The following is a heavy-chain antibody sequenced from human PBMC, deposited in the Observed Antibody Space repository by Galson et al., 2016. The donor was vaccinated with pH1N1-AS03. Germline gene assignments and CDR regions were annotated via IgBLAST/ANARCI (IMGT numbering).Heavy chain of an antibody. Sequence: VSGGSVSDNNWWSWVRQPPGKGLAWIGEVYRSGSTNYNPSLKSRVTISLDKSKNQLSLRLSSVTAADTAVYYCARRVYGDYVNWFDTWGQGTLVTDSS. CDR2: VYRSGST. J-gene: IGHJ5*02. CDR1: GGSVSDNNW. CDR3: ARRVYGDYVNWFDT. D-gene: IGHD4-17*01. V-gene: IGHV4-4*02.